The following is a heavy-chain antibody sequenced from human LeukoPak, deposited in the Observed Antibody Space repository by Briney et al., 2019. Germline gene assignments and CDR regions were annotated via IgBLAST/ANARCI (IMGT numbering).Heavy chain of an antibody. D-gene: IGHD2/OR15-2a*01. CDR2: ISYDGSNK. J-gene: IGHJ4*02. CDR3: ARVIGLVDYFDY. CDR1: GFTFSSYA. V-gene: IGHV3-30-3*01. Sequence: GGSLRLSCAASGFTFSSYAMHWVRQAPGKGLEWVAVISYDGSNKYYADSVKGRFTISRDNSKNTLYLQMNSLRAEVTAVYYCARVIGLVDYFDYWGQGTLVTVSS.